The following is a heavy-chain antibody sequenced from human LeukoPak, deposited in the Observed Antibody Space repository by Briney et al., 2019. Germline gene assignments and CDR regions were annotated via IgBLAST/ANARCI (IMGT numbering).Heavy chain of an antibody. Sequence: GGSLRLSCAASGFTFSSYAMSWVRQAPGKGLEWVSAISGSGGSTYYADSVKGRFTISRDNSKNTLYLQMNSLRAEDTAVYYCAKDTRDGYNPYRVYGMDVWGQGTTVTVSS. J-gene: IGHJ6*02. CDR1: GFTFSSYA. CDR2: ISGSGGST. D-gene: IGHD5-24*01. CDR3: AKDTRDGYNPYRVYGMDV. V-gene: IGHV3-23*01.